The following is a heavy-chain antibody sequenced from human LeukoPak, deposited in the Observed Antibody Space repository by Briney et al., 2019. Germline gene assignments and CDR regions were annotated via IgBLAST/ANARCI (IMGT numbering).Heavy chain of an antibody. CDR1: GGAISSYY. CDR2: IYTSGST. Sequence: SETLSLTCIVSGGAISSYYWSWIRQPAGQGLEWIGRIYTSGSTNYNPSLKSRVTMSVDTSKNQFSLKLSSVTAADTAVYYCARVGFYDSSGYFDYWGQGTLVTVSS. J-gene: IGHJ4*02. CDR3: ARVGFYDSSGYFDY. V-gene: IGHV4-4*07. D-gene: IGHD3-22*01.